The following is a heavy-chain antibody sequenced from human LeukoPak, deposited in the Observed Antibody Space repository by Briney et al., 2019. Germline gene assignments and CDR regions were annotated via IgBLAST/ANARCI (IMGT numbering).Heavy chain of an antibody. CDR2: IRQDGSEK. V-gene: IGHV3-7*01. D-gene: IGHD5-18*01. CDR1: GFTFSSYW. Sequence: GGSLRLSCAASGFTFSSYWMNWVRQAPGKGLEWVANIRQDGSEKYYVDSVKGRFTISRDNAKNSLYLQMNSLRAEDTAVYYCARTGSAMDPFDNWGQGTLVTVSS. CDR3: ARTGSAMDPFDN. J-gene: IGHJ4*02.